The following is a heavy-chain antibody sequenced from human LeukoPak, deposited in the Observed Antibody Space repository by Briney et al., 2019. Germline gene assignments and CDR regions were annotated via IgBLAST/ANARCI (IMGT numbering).Heavy chain of an antibody. CDR3: AKGGGYEAQYYYYYLDV. CDR1: GFTFSDFG. V-gene: IGHV3-30*02. J-gene: IGHJ6*03. CDR2: IRHDGSDK. D-gene: IGHD5-12*01. Sequence: GGSLRLSCAASGFTFSDFGMHWVRQAPGKGLEWVAFIRHDGSDKYYADSVKGRFTISRDNSKNTLYLQMKSLRAEDTAVYYCAKGGGYEAQYYYYYLDVWGKGTTVTISS.